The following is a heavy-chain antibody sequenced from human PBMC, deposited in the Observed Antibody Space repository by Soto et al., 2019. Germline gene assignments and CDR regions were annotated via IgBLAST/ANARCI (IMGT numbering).Heavy chain of an antibody. Sequence: SQTLSLTCAISGDTVSSNSASWNWIRQSPSRGLEWLGRTYYRSKWYNDYAESVKSRMTIEPETSKNQLSLQMNSVIPDDTAVNYCVRARHRSGGSGYNGLDVWGQVTTVTVSS. V-gene: IGHV6-1*01. J-gene: IGHJ6*02. CDR2: TYYRSKWYN. D-gene: IGHD2-15*01. CDR3: VRARHRSGGSGYNGLDV. CDR1: GDTVSSNSAS.